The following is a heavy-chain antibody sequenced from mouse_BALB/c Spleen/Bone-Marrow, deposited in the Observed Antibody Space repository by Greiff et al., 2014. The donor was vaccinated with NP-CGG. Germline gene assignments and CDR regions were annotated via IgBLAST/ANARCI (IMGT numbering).Heavy chain of an antibody. D-gene: IGHD1-1*01. Sequence: VQLQQSGPELVKPGASVKISCKASGYSFTGYFMNWVMQSHGKSLEWIGRINPYNGDTFYNQKFKGKATLTVDKSSSTAHMEPRGLASEDSAVYDCARFDYYGSGYFDYWGQGTTLTVSS. J-gene: IGHJ2*01. CDR2: INPYNGDT. CDR3: ARFDYYGSGYFDY. CDR1: GYSFTGYF. V-gene: IGHV1-20*02.